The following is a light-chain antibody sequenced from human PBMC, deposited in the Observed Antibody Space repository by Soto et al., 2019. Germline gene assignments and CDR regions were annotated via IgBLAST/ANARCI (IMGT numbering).Light chain of an antibody. V-gene: IGLV2-8*01. CDR2: EVS. J-gene: IGLJ1*01. CDR3: SSYAGSNNLV. Sequence: QSVLTQPPSASGSPGQSVTISCTGTSSDVGGYNYVSWYQQRPGKAPKLMIYEVSKRPSGVPDRFSGSKSGNTASLTVSGLQAEDEADYYCSSYAGSNNLVFGTGTKVTVL. CDR1: SSDVGGYNY.